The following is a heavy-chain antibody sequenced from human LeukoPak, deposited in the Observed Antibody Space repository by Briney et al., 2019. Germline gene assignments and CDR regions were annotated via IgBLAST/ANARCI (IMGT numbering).Heavy chain of an antibody. CDR1: GFTFSSYA. V-gene: IGHV3-30*04. CDR2: ISYDGSNK. CDR3: AREIIDWRSRPDAFDI. Sequence: GGSLRLSCAASGFTFSSYAMHWVRQAPGKGLEWVAVISYDGSNKYYADSVKGRFTISRDNSKNTLYLQMNSLRAEDTAVYYCAREIIDWRSRPDAFDIWGQGTMVTVSS. D-gene: IGHD3-9*01. J-gene: IGHJ3*02.